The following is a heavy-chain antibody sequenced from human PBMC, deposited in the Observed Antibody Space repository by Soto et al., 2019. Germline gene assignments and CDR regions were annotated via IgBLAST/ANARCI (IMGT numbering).Heavy chain of an antibody. J-gene: IGHJ6*03. V-gene: IGHV3-48*01. D-gene: IGHD3-9*01. CDR3: ARSDHYYDTLTGYYYYYMDV. CDR2: ISSSSSTI. Sequence: EVQLVESGGGLVQPGGSLRLSCAASGFTFSSYSMNWVRQAPGKGLEWVSYISSSSSTIYYADSVRGRFTISRDNANNSLYLHMNSLRAEDTAVYYCARSDHYYDTLTGYYYYYMDVWGKGTTATVSS. CDR1: GFTFSSYS.